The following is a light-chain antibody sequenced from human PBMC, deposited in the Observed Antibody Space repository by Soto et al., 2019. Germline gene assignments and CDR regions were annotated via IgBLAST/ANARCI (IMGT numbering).Light chain of an antibody. CDR1: HSVSSR. J-gene: IGKJ4*01. V-gene: IGKV3-15*01. CDR2: GAS. Sequence: EIVMTQSPATLSVSPGERATLSCRASHSVSSRLAWYQQKPGQAPRLLIYGASTRATGLPARFSGSGSGTEFTLTISSLQSEDFAVYYCQHYTTWPLTFRGGTKVDI. CDR3: QHYTTWPLT.